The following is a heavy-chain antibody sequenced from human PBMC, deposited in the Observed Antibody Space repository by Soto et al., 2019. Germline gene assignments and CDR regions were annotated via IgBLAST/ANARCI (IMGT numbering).Heavy chain of an antibody. V-gene: IGHV3-7*01. Sequence: GGSLRLSCAASGFTFSTYWMSWVRQAPGKGLEWVANIKEDGSEKYYVDSVEGRFTISRDNAKNSLYLQMISLRAEDTALYYCARGWGYFDSSGFPYLYAMDVWGQGTTVTVSS. D-gene: IGHD3-22*01. CDR1: GFTFSTYW. CDR2: IKEDGSEK. J-gene: IGHJ6*02. CDR3: ARGWGYFDSSGFPYLYAMDV.